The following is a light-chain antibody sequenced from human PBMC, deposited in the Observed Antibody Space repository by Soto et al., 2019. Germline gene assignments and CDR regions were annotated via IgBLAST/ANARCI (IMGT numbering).Light chain of an antibody. CDR1: QSVTRSY. CDR3: QQYGSSPRT. CDR2: GAS. V-gene: IGKV3-20*01. J-gene: IGKJ1*01. Sequence: EIVLTQSPGTLSLSPGERGTLSCRASQSVTRSYLAWYQQKPGQAPRLLIYGASSRATGIPDRFSGSGSGTDFTLTISRLEPEDFAVYYCQQYGSSPRTFGQGTKVDIK.